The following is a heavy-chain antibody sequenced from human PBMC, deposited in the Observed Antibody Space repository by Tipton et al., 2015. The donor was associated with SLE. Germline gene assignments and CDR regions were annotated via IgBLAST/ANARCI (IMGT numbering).Heavy chain of an antibody. CDR1: GGSISSHY. J-gene: IGHJ4*02. D-gene: IGHD6-19*01. CDR3: ARGPIAVAGTGYYFDY. Sequence: LRLSCTVSGGSISSHYWSWIRQPPGKGLEWIGYIYYSGSTNYNPSLKSRVTISVDTSKNQFSLKLSSVTAADTAVYYCARGPIAVAGTGYYFDYWGQGTLVTVSS. CDR2: IYYSGST. V-gene: IGHV4-59*11.